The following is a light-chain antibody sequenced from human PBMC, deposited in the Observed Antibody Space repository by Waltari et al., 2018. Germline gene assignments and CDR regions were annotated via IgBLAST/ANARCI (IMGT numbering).Light chain of an antibody. J-gene: IGKJ4*01. V-gene: IGKV3-20*01. CDR1: QRVTSRH. CDR2: GTS. Sequence: EIVLTQSPGTLSLSPGERATPSCRASQRVTSRHLAGYQQKPGQTPRLLIYGTSSRASDVPDRFSGSGSGTDFTLTITRLQSEDFAVYYCQQYKSPPLTFGGGTKVEIK. CDR3: QQYKSPPLT.